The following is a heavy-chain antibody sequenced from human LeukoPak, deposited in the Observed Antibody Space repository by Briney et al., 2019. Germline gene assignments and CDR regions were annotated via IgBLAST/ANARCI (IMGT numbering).Heavy chain of an antibody. CDR1: GFTFSSYS. CDR2: ISSSSYI. Sequence: GGSLRLSCAASGFTFSSYSMNWVRQAPGKGLEWVSSISSSSYIYYADSVKGRFTISRDNAKNSLYLQMNSLRGEDTAVYYCARDGTPSYTSGWVYMDAWGKGTTVTISS. J-gene: IGHJ6*04. D-gene: IGHD6-19*01. CDR3: ARDGTPSYTSGWVYMDA. V-gene: IGHV3-21*01.